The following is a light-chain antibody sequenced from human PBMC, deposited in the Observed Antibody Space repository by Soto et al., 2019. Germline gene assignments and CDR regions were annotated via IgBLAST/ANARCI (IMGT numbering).Light chain of an antibody. CDR2: GAS. V-gene: IGKV3-20*01. Sequence: EIVLTQSPGTLSLSPGERATLSCRASQSVSSSYLAWYQQKPGQAPRLLIYGASSMATGIPDRFSGSGSGTDFTLTISRLEPEDYVVYYCQQYGSSPPYTVGQGTKLEIK. CDR3: QQYGSSPPYT. J-gene: IGKJ2*01. CDR1: QSVSSSY.